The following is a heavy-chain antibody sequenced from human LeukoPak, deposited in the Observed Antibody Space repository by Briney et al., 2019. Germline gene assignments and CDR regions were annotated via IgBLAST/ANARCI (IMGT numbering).Heavy chain of an antibody. J-gene: IGHJ4*02. D-gene: IGHD3-22*01. Sequence: SETLSLTCAVYGGSFSAYYWSWIRQPPGKGLEWIGEINHSGSTNYNPSLKSRVTISVDTSKNQFSLKLSSVTAADTAVYYCASLGNYYDSSDWGQGTLVTVSS. CDR1: GGSFSAYY. CDR2: INHSGST. CDR3: ASLGNYYDSSD. V-gene: IGHV4-34*01.